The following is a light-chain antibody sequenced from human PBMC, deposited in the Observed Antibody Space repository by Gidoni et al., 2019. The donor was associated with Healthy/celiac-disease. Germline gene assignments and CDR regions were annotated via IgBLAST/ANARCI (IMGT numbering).Light chain of an antibody. CDR2: KAS. CDR1: QSISSW. Sequence: DIQMTQSPSTLSASVGDRVTITCRASQSISSWFAWYQQKPGKAPKLLIYKASSLESGVPSRFSGSGSVTEFTLTISSLQPDDFATYYCQQYNSYSPWTFXQXTKVEIK. V-gene: IGKV1-5*03. CDR3: QQYNSYSPWT. J-gene: IGKJ1*01.